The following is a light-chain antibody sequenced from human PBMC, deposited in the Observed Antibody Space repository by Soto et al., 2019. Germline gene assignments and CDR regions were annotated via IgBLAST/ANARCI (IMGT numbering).Light chain of an antibody. V-gene: IGLV2-23*01. CDR1: SIDVGNYDL. CDR3: CSYAAGSSTLV. Sequence: QAVVTQPASVSGSPGQSITVSCTGISIDVGNYDLVSWYQQHPGKAPKLLIYEGSKRPSGVSNRFSGSNSGNTASLTISGLQTEDEADYYCCSYAAGSSTLVFGGGTKLTVL. CDR2: EGS. J-gene: IGLJ3*02.